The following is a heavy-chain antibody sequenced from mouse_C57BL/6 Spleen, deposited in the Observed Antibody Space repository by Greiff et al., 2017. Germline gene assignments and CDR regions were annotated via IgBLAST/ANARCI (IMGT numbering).Heavy chain of an antibody. CDR2: IRHKANGYTT. Sequence: DVKLVESGGGLVQPGGSLSLSCAASGFTFTDYYMSWVRQPPGKALEWLGFIRHKANGYTTEYSASVKGRFTISRANYQSILYLPMNALRAEDSATYYCARSTTVVAPYFDYWGQGTSLTVSS. V-gene: IGHV7-3*01. CDR3: ARSTTVVAPYFDY. J-gene: IGHJ2*02. CDR1: GFTFTDYY. D-gene: IGHD1-1*01.